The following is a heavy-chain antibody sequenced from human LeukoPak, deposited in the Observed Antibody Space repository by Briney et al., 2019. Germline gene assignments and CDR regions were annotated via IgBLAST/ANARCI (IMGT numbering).Heavy chain of an antibody. Sequence: SETLSLTCTVSGGSISSYYWSWIRQPPGKGLEWIGYIYYSGSTNYNPSLKSRVTISVDTSKNQFSLKLSSVTAADTAVYYCAGGVYSSGWYSHWYYYSMDVWGQGTTVTVSS. CDR1: GGSISSYY. J-gene: IGHJ6*02. CDR2: IYYSGST. V-gene: IGHV4-59*08. CDR3: AGGVYSSGWYSHWYYYSMDV. D-gene: IGHD6-19*01.